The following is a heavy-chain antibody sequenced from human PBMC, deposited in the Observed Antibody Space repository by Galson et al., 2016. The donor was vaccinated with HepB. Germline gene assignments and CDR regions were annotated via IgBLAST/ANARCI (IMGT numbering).Heavy chain of an antibody. CDR1: GFTFGSYG. J-gene: IGHJ6*02. CDR2: ISYVGSRQ. D-gene: IGHD2-15*01. CDR3: AKEASEYCSDGICFYYGMDV. Sequence: SLRLSCAASGFTFGSYGMHWVRQAPGEGLEWVAVISYVGSRQYYADSVRGRFTISRDNSKNTLFLQMNSLTVEDTAVYYWAKEASEYCSDGICFYYGMDVWGQGTTVTVSS. V-gene: IGHV3-30*18.